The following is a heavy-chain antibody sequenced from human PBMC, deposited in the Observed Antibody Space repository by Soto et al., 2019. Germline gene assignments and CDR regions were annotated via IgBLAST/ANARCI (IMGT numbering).Heavy chain of an antibody. CDR3: ARDVRVVPAATAQVGDWFGP. D-gene: IGHD2-2*01. Sequence: ASVKVSCKASGYTFTSYGISWVRQAPGQGLEWMGWISAYNGNTNYAQKLQGRVTMTTDTSTSTAYMELRSLRSDDTAVYYCARDVRVVPAATAQVGDWFGPWGQGTLVTVSS. CDR2: ISAYNGNT. CDR1: GYTFTSYG. J-gene: IGHJ5*02. V-gene: IGHV1-18*01.